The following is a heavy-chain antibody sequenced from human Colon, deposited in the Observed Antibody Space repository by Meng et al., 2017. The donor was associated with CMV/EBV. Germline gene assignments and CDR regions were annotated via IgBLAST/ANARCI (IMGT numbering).Heavy chain of an antibody. Sequence: QVQLVQSGAEMKKPGASVKVSCKASGYTFSNYGISWLRQAPGQGLEWMGWISAYNGNTNYAQNFQGRLTVITDTSTNTAYMELTNLRSEDTAVYFCARGNSWFVYWGQGTLVTVSS. CDR2: ISAYNGNT. CDR3: ARGNSWFVY. D-gene: IGHD3-10*01. CDR1: GYTFSNYG. V-gene: IGHV1-18*01. J-gene: IGHJ4*02.